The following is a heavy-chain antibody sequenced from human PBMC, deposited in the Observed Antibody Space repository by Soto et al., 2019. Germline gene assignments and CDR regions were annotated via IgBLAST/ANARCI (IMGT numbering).Heavy chain of an antibody. CDR2: IIPMFGTA. CDR1: GGTFSTYA. CDR3: ASGIPLWLRRITTGYSV. J-gene: IGHJ4*02. D-gene: IGHD5-12*01. V-gene: IGHV1-69*12. Sequence: QVQLVQSGAEVKKPESSVKVSCKAPGGTFSTYAISWVRQAPGQGLEWMGGIIPMFGTANYAQRFQDRVTITADESTITVYIGLSRLRSDDTALYFCASGIPLWLRRITTGYSVWGQGTLVTVSS.